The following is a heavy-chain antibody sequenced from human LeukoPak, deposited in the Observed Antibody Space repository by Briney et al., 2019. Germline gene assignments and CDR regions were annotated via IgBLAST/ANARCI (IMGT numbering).Heavy chain of an antibody. CDR1: GFTFSSYG. J-gene: IGHJ3*02. CDR3: ARDHDSGSYPGQAFDI. D-gene: IGHD1-26*01. CDR2: IWYDGSNK. Sequence: GGSLRLSCAASGFTFSSYGMHWVRQAPGKGLEWVAVIWYDGSNKYYADSVKGRFTISRDNSKNTLYLQMNSLRAEDTAVYHCARDHDSGSYPGQAFDIWGQGTMVTVSS. V-gene: IGHV3-33*01.